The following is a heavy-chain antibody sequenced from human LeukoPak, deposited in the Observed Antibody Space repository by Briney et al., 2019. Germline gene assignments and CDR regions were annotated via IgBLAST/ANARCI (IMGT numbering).Heavy chain of an antibody. CDR3: AKWPPYSSGWYSMPTNSAS. CDR1: GFTFRSYW. D-gene: IGHD6-19*01. J-gene: IGHJ4*02. V-gene: IGHV3-74*01. CDR2: INIDGSSG. Sequence: GGSLRLSCAASGFTFRSYWMHWVRQAPGKGLVWVSRINIDGSSGSYADSVEGRFTISRDNAKNTLYLQMNSLRAEDTAVYYCAKWPPYSSGWYSMPTNSASWGQGTLVTVSS.